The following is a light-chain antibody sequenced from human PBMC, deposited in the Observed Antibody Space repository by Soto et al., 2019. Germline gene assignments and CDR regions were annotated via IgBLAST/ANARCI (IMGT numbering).Light chain of an antibody. CDR2: EGT. CDR3: CSYAGSSTPVV. J-gene: IGLJ2*01. V-gene: IGLV2-23*01. Sequence: QLVLTQPASVSGSPGQSITISCTGTSSDVGSYNLVSWYQQHPGKAPKLMIYEGTTRPSGVSNRFSGSKSGNTASLTISGLQAEDEADYYCCSYAGSSTPVVFGGGTKVTVL. CDR1: SSDVGSYNL.